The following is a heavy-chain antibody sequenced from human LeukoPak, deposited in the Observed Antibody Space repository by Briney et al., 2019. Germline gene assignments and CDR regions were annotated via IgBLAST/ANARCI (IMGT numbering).Heavy chain of an antibody. J-gene: IGHJ4*02. CDR1: GFTFSSYE. D-gene: IGHD3-10*01. CDR2: ISSSGSTI. Sequence: GGSLRLSCAASGFTFSSYEMSWVRQAPGKGLEWVSYISSSGSTIYYTDSVKGRFTISRDNAKNSLYLQMNSLRAEDTAVYYCARERGYGSVTFDYWGQGIQVIVSA. V-gene: IGHV3-48*03. CDR3: ARERGYGSVTFDY.